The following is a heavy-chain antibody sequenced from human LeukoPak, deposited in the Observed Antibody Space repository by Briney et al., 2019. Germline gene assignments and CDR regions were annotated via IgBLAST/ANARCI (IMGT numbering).Heavy chain of an antibody. J-gene: IGHJ4*02. CDR2: AHSSGTT. V-gene: IGHV4-4*07. CDR1: GGSISSYH. CDR3: ARDGLYSYGYSYFDY. Sequence: SETLSLTCTVSGGSISSYHWSWIRQPAGKGLEWIGRAHSSGTTNYNPSLRGRVTLSGGTSKNQFFLKLSSVTAADTAVYYGARDGLYSYGYSYFDYWGQGTLVAVSS. D-gene: IGHD5-18*01.